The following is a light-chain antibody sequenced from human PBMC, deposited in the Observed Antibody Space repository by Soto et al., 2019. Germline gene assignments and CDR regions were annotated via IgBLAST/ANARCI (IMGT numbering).Light chain of an antibody. V-gene: IGKV1-33*01. CDR3: QQYDKIPPT. J-gene: IGKJ5*01. CDR2: DAS. CDR1: QDITNY. Sequence: DIQMTQSPSSLTVSVGDSVTITCQASQDITNYLNWYQQKPGKAPKLLIYDASNLEPGVPSRFSGRGSGTDFIFSISSLQPEDTATYYCQQYDKIPPTFGQGTRLDIK.